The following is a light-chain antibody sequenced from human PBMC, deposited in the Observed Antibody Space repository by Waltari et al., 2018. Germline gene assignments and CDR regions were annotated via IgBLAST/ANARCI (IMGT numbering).Light chain of an antibody. CDR3: QQRSSLLPVT. J-gene: IGKJ4*01. V-gene: IGKV3-11*01. CDR1: QNVDIY. CDR2: DAS. Sequence: EIVLTQSPGTVSLSPGERATLSCRASQNVDIYVAWYQQRPGQTPKLPIYDASNRATGVPARFSGSGSGTDFTLTISGLEPEDFAVYYCQQRSSLLPVTFGGGTKVEIK.